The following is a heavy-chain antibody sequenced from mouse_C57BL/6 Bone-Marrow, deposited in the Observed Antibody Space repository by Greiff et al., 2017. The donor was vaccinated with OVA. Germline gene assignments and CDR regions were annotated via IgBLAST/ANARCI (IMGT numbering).Heavy chain of an antibody. CDR3: ARGGYDGRAYFDY. Sequence: QVQLQQPGAELVRPGSSVKLSCKASGYTFTSYWMAWVKQRPGQGLEWIGNIYPSDSETHYNQKFKDKATLTVDKSSSTAYMQLSSLTSEDSAVDYCARGGYDGRAYFDYWGQGTTLTVSS. CDR2: IYPSDSET. J-gene: IGHJ2*01. V-gene: IGHV1-61*01. D-gene: IGHD2-2*01. CDR1: GYTFTSYW.